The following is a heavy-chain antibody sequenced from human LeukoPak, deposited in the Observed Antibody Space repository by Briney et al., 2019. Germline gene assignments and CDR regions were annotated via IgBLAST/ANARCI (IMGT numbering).Heavy chain of an antibody. CDR2: IYHSGSA. V-gene: IGHV4-38-2*02. D-gene: IGHD6-19*01. Sequence: SETLSLTCTVSGFSITTGYYWDWIRQSPGKGLEWIGKIYHSGSAYYNPSFKSRVSISVDTSKNQFSLRVTSLTAADTAVYFCARDLAVAGKAFDSWGQGIPVTISS. CDR1: GFSITTGYY. CDR3: ARDLAVAGKAFDS. J-gene: IGHJ4*02.